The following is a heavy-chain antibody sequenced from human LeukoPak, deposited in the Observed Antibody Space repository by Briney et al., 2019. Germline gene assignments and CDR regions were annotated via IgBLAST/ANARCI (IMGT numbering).Heavy chain of an antibody. V-gene: IGHV4-61*01. D-gene: IGHD6-19*01. J-gene: IGHJ4*02. CDR3: ARFKSSGWYYFDN. CDR2: ICASGTT. CDR1: GASVSRGYYH. Sequence: PSETLSLTCTVSGASVSRGYYHWTWIRQPPGKGLEWIGDICASGTTSIRYDPSLRGRATVSVDTSKNQVSLSLTSVTAADTAVYFCARFKSSGWYYFDNWGQGILVTVSS.